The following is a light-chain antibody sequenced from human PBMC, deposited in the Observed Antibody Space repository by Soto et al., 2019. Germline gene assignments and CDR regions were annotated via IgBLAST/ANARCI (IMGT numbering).Light chain of an antibody. CDR2: DAS. Sequence: EIQLTQSPSTLSASVGDRVTITCLASQSISSWLAWYQQKPGKAPDLLISDASRLESGVPSRFSGGGSGTEFTLTISDLQPDDFATYYCQQSKSYSPRTFGQGTQVEIK. J-gene: IGKJ1*01. CDR1: QSISSW. CDR3: QQSKSYSPRT. V-gene: IGKV1-5*01.